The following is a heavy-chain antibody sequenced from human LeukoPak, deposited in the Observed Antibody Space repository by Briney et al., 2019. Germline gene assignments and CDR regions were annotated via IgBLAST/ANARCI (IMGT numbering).Heavy chain of an antibody. V-gene: IGHV1-2*02. J-gene: IGHJ4*02. CDR3: ARDGPAQMVDFDY. CDR1: GYTFTGSGWY. D-gene: IGHD3-10*01. CDR2: IHPNNGAT. Sequence: DSVKVYCKASGYTFTGSGWYLYWLRQAPGQGLECVGWIHPNNGATLYAQKFQGRVAMTTDTSISTAYMELSRLRPDDTAMYYCARDGPAQMVDFDYWGQGTLVTVSS.